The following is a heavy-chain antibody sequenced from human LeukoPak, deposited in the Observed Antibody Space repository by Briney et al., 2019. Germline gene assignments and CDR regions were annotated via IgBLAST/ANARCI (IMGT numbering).Heavy chain of an antibody. D-gene: IGHD3-22*01. CDR3: ARTYYYDSNGYPPRPRAFDI. CDR2: IYYSGST. CDR1: GGSISSYY. J-gene: IGHJ3*02. Sequence: SETLSLTCTVPGGSISSYYWSWIRQPPGKGLEWIGYIYYSGSTNYNPSLKSRVTISGDTSKNQFSLKLSSVTAADTAVYYCARTYYYDSNGYPPRPRAFDIWGQGTMVTVSS. V-gene: IGHV4-59*08.